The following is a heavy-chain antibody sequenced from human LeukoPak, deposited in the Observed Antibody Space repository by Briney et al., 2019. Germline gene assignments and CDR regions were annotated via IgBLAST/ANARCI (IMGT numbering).Heavy chain of an antibody. D-gene: IGHD2-2*01. CDR3: AREQVVVGPGYYGMDV. CDR2: MYSGGST. V-gene: IGHV3-66*01. CDR1: GFTVSSNY. Sequence: GGSLRLSCAASGFTVSSNYMNWVRQAPGKGLEWVSVMYSGGSTFYGDSVKGRFTISRDNSMNTLYLQMNSLRVDDTAVYYCAREQVVVGPGYYGMDVWGQGTTVTVSS. J-gene: IGHJ6*02.